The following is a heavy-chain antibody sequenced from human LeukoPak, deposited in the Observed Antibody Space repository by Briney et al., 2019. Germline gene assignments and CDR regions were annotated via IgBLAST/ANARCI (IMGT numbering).Heavy chain of an antibody. J-gene: IGHJ4*02. CDR1: GFTFSSYG. D-gene: IGHD3-10*01. V-gene: IGHV3-48*01. CDR2: ISSSSSAI. Sequence: AGGSLRLSCTASGFTFSSYGMNWVRHAPGKGLMWVSYISSSSSAINYADSVKGRFTISRDNAKNSLFLQMNSLRGEDTAMYYCARGGGARPDYWGQGNLVPVSS. CDR3: ARGGGARPDY.